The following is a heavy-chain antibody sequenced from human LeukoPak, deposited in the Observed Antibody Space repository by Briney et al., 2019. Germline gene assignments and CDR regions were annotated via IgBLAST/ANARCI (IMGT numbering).Heavy chain of an antibody. D-gene: IGHD3-3*01. Sequence: SETLSLTCTVSGGSISSYYWSWIRQPAGKRLEWIGRIYTSGSTNYNPSLKRRVTMSVDTSKNQFSLKLSSVTAADTAVYYCARVLRDRTIGYFDYWGQGTLVTVSS. J-gene: IGHJ4*02. CDR3: ARVLRDRTIGYFDY. V-gene: IGHV4-4*07. CDR1: GGSISSYY. CDR2: IYTSGST.